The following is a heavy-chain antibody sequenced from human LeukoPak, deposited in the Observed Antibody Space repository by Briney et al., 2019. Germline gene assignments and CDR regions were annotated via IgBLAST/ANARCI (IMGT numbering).Heavy chain of an antibody. CDR1: GGTFSSYA. V-gene: IGHV1-69*05. D-gene: IGHD1-26*01. J-gene: IGHJ3*02. CDR3: ARAEWEAPFDI. Sequence: GASVKVSCXASGGTFSSYAISWVRQARGQGLEWMGRIIPIFGTANYAQKFQGRVTITTDESTSTAYMELSSLRSEDTAVYYCARAEWEAPFDIWGQGTMVTVSS. CDR2: IIPIFGTA.